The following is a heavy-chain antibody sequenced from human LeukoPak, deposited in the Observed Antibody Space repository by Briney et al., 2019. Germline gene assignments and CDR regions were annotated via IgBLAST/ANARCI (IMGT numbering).Heavy chain of an antibody. CDR1: GFSFSSHG. V-gene: IGHV3-23*01. CDR2: ISSGSDYT. D-gene: IGHD3-10*01. CDR3: AKIGVIGNWYYDV. J-gene: IGHJ2*01. Sequence: PGGSLRLSCAASGFSFSSHGMSWVRQAPWKGPEWVSSISSGSDYTFYADSVKGRFTISRDNSKNTLYLQMNSLRAGDTVIYHCAKIGVIGNWYYDVWGRGTLVTVSS.